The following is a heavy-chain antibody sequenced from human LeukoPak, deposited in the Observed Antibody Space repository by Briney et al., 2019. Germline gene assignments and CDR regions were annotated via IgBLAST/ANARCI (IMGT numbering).Heavy chain of an antibody. V-gene: IGHV3-23*01. Sequence: GRSLRLSCAASGFTFGSTDMTWVRQAPGKGLEWLSTISGTGDTYYADSVRGRFTISRDNSKTTLYLQMNSLRAEDTATYYCAKNSGIWSFWGQGALVTVSS. CDR3: AKNSGIWSF. D-gene: IGHD1-26*01. CDR1: GFTFGSTD. J-gene: IGHJ4*02. CDR2: ISGTGDT.